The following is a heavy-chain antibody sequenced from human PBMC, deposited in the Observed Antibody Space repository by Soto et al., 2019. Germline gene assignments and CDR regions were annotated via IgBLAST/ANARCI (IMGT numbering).Heavy chain of an antibody. Sequence: GKGLQWVSALSGRGGSPYYEDSVKGRFTISRDNSKNTLYLQMKSLRAEDMALSYCGKSICRRDFDFWGQGSL. J-gene: IGHJ4*02. CDR2: LSGRGGSP. CDR3: GKSICRRDFDF. D-gene: IGHD3-3*02. V-gene: IGHV3-23*01.